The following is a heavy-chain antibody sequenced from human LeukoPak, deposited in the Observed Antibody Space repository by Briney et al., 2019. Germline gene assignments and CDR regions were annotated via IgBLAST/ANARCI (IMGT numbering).Heavy chain of an antibody. V-gene: IGHV4-61*02. CDR2: IFTSWSA. D-gene: IGHD2-15*01. J-gene: IGHJ1*01. CDR3: ARQESSGGASLYLRF. CDR1: GGFISSGSHY. Sequence: PSQTLSLTCTVSGGFISSGSHYVSWIRQPAVEGLECIWRIFTSWSAVYNPCLNSLATISMETSKKQLFRNLAAEAPADTALYYCARQESSGGASLYLRFWGQGTLVTASS.